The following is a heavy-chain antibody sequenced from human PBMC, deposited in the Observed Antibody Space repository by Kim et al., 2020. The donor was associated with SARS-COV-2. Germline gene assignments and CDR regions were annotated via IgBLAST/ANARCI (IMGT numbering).Heavy chain of an antibody. D-gene: IGHD5-18*01. CDR1: GFTFSSYS. CDR2: ISSSSSYI. J-gene: IGHJ6*02. Sequence: GGSLRLSCAASGFTFSSYSMNWVRQAPGKGLEWVSSISSSSSYIYYADSVKGRFTISRDNAKNSLYLQMNSLRAEDTAVYYCARDKKGYSYGFNGMDVWGQGTTVTVSS. V-gene: IGHV3-21*01. CDR3: ARDKKGYSYGFNGMDV.